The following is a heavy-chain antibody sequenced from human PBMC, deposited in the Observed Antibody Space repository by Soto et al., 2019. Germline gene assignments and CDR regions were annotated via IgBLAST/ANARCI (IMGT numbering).Heavy chain of an antibody. D-gene: IGHD5-12*01. V-gene: IGHV5-51*01. CDR3: ASTDIVSTIVGYYDAFDI. J-gene: IGHJ3*02. CDR2: IYPGDSDT. CDR1: GYRFTNYW. Sequence: PGESLKISCKGSGYRFTNYWIGWVRQMPGKGLEWMGVIYPGDSDTRYSPSFQGQVTISADKSISTAYLQWSSLKASDTAIYYCASTDIVSTIVGYYDAFDIWGQGTMVTVSS.